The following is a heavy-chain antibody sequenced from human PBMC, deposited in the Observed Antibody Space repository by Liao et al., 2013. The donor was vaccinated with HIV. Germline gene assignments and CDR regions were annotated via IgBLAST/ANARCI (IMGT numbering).Heavy chain of an antibody. V-gene: IGHV4-59*10. Sequence: QVQLQQWGAGLLKSSETLSLSCAVYGGSLSGHYWSWIRQPAGKGLEWIGRVYSSGSANYNPSLKSRVTMSVDTSKNQFSLKLRSVTAADTAVYYCARLRRSGKHNWGQGIPVTVSS. D-gene: IGHD3-10*01. CDR3: ARLRRSGKHN. J-gene: IGHJ4*02. CDR1: GGSLSGHY. CDR2: VYSSGSA.